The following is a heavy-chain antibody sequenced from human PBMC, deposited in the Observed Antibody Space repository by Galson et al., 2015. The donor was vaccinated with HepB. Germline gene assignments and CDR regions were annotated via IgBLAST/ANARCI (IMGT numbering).Heavy chain of an antibody. Sequence: SLRLSCAASGFTFSSYAMSWVRQAPGKGLEWVSAISGSGGSTYYADSVKGRFTISRDNSKNTLYLQMNSLRTEDTAVYYCAKAPLYSSGWYFAYWGQGTLVTVSS. V-gene: IGHV3-23*01. CDR3: AKAPLYSSGWYFAY. D-gene: IGHD6-19*01. CDR1: GFTFSSYA. CDR2: ISGSGGST. J-gene: IGHJ4*02.